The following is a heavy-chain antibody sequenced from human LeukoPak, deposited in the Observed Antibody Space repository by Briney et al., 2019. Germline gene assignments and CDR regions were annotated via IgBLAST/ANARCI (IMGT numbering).Heavy chain of an antibody. CDR3: ARDRMVRGVTLFDY. CDR1: GFTFSSYW. V-gene: IGHV3-7*01. Sequence: GGSLRLSCAASGFTFSSYWMSWVRQAPGKGLEWVANIKQDGSEKYYVDSVKGRFTISRDNAKNSLYLQMNSLRAKDTAVYYCARDRMVRGVTLFDYWGQGTLVTVSS. CDR2: IKQDGSEK. D-gene: IGHD3-10*01. J-gene: IGHJ4*02.